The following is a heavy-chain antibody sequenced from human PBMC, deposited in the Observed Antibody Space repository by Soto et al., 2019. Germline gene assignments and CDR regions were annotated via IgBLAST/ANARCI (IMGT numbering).Heavy chain of an antibody. CDR1: GFIFSSDW. CDR3: ARGGQQLHGMDV. Sequence: PGGSLRLSCAASGFIFSSDWMHWVRQAPGKGLVWVSRINTDGSDTSYADSVQGRFTISRDNAKNSLYLQMTSLRAEDTAVYYCARGGQQLHGMDVWGQGTTVTVSS. V-gene: IGHV3-74*01. J-gene: IGHJ6*02. D-gene: IGHD6-13*01. CDR2: INTDGSDT.